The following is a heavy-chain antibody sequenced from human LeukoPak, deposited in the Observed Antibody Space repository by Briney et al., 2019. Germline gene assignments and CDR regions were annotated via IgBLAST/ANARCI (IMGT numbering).Heavy chain of an antibody. Sequence: SETLSLTCAVYGGSFSGYYWSWIRQPPGKGLEWIGEINHSGSTNYNPSLKSRVTISVDTSKNQFSLKLSSVTAADTAVYYCARSRLTMVRGRYFDYWGQGTLVTVSS. V-gene: IGHV4-34*01. D-gene: IGHD3-10*01. CDR1: GGSFSGYY. CDR2: INHSGST. CDR3: ARSRLTMVRGRYFDY. J-gene: IGHJ4*02.